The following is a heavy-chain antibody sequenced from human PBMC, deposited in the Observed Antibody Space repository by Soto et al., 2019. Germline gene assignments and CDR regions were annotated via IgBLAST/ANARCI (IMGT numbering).Heavy chain of an antibody. Sequence: ASVKVSCKASGYTFTSYYMHWVRQAPGQGLEWMGIINPSGGSTSYARKFQGRVTMTRDTSTSTVYMELSSLRSEDTAVYYCARDLLTTVTTPYYFDYWGQGTLVTVSS. J-gene: IGHJ4*02. CDR2: INPSGGST. CDR1: GYTFTSYY. V-gene: IGHV1-46*01. CDR3: ARDLLTTVTTPYYFDY. D-gene: IGHD4-17*01.